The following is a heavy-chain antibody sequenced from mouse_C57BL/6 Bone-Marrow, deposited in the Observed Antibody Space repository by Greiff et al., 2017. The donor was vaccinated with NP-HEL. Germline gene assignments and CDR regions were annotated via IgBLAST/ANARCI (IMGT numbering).Heavy chain of an antibody. V-gene: IGHV5-4*01. Sequence: EVHLVESGGGLVKPGGSLKLSCAASGFTFSSYAMSWVRQTPEKRLEWVATISDGGSYTYYPDNVTGRFTISRDNAKNNLYLQMSHLKSEDTAMYYCARVPYGSSFDYWGQGTTLTVSS. CDR3: ARVPYGSSFDY. CDR1: GFTFSSYA. J-gene: IGHJ2*01. D-gene: IGHD1-1*01. CDR2: ISDGGSYT.